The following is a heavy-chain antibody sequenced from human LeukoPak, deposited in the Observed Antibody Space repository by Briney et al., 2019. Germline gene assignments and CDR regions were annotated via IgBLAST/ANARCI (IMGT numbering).Heavy chain of an antibody. Sequence: GASVKVSCKASGYTFTDYYMHWVRQAPGQGPEWMGWINSNSGATNYAQKFQGRVTMTRDTSISTAYMELSRLRSDDTAVYYCARVVVRDANNYKDYWGQGTLVTVSS. D-gene: IGHD5-24*01. J-gene: IGHJ4*02. CDR1: GYTFTDYY. CDR2: INSNSGAT. V-gene: IGHV1-2*02. CDR3: ARVVVRDANNYKDY.